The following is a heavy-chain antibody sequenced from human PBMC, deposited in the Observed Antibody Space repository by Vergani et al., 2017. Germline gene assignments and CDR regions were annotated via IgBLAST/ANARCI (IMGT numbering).Heavy chain of an antibody. CDR2: ISYDGSNK. V-gene: IGHV3-30-3*01. J-gene: IGHJ4*02. CDR3: ARGGYHSSSWTIDY. CDR1: GFTFSSYA. Sequence: QVQLVESGGGVVQPGRSLRLSCAASGFTFSSYAMHWVRQAPGKGLEWVAVISYDGSNKYYAESVKGRFTISRDNSKNTLYLQMNSLRAEDTAVDYCARGGYHSSSWTIDYWGQGTLVTVSS. D-gene: IGHD6-13*01.